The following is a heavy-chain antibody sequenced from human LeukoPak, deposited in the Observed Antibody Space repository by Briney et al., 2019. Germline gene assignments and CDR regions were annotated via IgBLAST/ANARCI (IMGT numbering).Heavy chain of an antibody. CDR3: ASTFYGDSPPY. V-gene: IGHV3-64D*09. J-gene: IGHJ4*02. D-gene: IGHD4-17*01. CDR2: ISSNGGST. CDR1: GFTFSSYA. Sequence: GGSLRLSCSASGFTFSSYAMHWVRQAPGKGLEYVSAISSNGGSTYYADSVKGRFTISRDNSKNTLYLQMSSLRAEDTAVYYCASTFYGDSPPYWGQGTLVTVSS.